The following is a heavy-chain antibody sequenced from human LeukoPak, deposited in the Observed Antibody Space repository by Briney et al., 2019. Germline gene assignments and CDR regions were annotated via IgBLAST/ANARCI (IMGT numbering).Heavy chain of an antibody. D-gene: IGHD3-16*01. V-gene: IGHV4-61*02. CDR1: GGSISSDRFY. CDR3: ARVPDWTYVPDY. Sequence: SETLSLTCTVSGGSISSDRFYWTWVRQPAGKRLEWIGRIKSSNTNYNPSLKSRATISLDTSTNQFSLKLSSLTAADTAVYYCARVPDWTYVPDYWGQGTLVTVSS. CDR2: IKSSNT. J-gene: IGHJ4*02.